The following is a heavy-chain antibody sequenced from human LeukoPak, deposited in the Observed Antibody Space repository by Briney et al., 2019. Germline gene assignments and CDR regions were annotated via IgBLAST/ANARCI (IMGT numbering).Heavy chain of an antibody. Sequence: SETLSLTCSVSGDSISGYYWSWIRQPPGKGLEWIAYIHNSGNSNYNPSLKSRVTISADTSKNQFSLKLSSVTAADTAVYYCARHIPRRDGYNPNAFDIWGQGTMVTVSS. D-gene: IGHD5-24*01. CDR2: IHNSGNS. J-gene: IGHJ3*02. V-gene: IGHV4-59*08. CDR3: ARHIPRRDGYNPNAFDI. CDR1: GDSISGYY.